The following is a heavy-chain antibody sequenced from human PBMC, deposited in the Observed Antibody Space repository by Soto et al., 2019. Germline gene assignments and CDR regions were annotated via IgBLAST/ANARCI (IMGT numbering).Heavy chain of an antibody. CDR3: ARVTDYYESSGYFDY. J-gene: IGHJ4*02. CDR2: IKQDGSEK. V-gene: IGHV3-7*01. D-gene: IGHD3-22*01. CDR1: GFTFSSYW. Sequence: PXXSLRLYFAAPGFTFSSYWMRWVPQAPGKGLEWVANIKQDGSEKYYVDSVKGRFTISRDNAKNSLNLQMNSLRAEDTAVYYCARVTDYYESSGYFDYWGQGTLVTVSS.